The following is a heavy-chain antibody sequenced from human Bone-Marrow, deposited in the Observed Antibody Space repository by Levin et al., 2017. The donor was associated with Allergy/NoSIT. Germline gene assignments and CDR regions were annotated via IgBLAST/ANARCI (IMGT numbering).Heavy chain of an antibody. V-gene: IGHV3-7*01. D-gene: IGHD4-23*01. CDR1: GFNFNDFW. CDR3: AREGDYGGIFDS. CDR2: MNHDGSEI. Sequence: GGSLRLSCAASGFNFNDFWMSWVRQTPGKGLEWVATMNHDGSEIYYVDSVEGRFTISRDNAKQSLSLQMNSLRVEETGIYFCAREGDYGGIFDSWGPGTVVTVSS. J-gene: IGHJ4*02.